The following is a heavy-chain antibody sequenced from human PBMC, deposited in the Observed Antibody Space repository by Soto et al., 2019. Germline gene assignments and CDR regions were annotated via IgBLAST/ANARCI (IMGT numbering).Heavy chain of an antibody. Sequence: PXGSLSLTCTVRGGCVSGSSWSWIRQSGGKGLEWIGRIYASGNIHFNPSLKSRVTMSVDTSKNQFSLNLMSVTAADTAVYYCERESGDNWSYEAQWGQRTQVTVSS. J-gene: IGHJ4*02. CDR3: ERESGDNWSYEAQ. CDR1: GGCVSGSS. D-gene: IGHD1-7*01. CDR2: IYASGNI. V-gene: IGHV4-4*07.